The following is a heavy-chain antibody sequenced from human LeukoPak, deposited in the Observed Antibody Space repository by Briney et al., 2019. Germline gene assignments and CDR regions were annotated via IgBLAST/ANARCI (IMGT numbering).Heavy chain of an antibody. CDR2: INTGGTVT. D-gene: IGHD6-19*01. J-gene: IGHJ4*02. Sequence: PGWSLTLSCAASGCTFSKCWMLWVRQAPGKGLASVLRINTGGTVTTYADSVKGRFTVSRDNADNTMFLQMNSVRDEDTAVYYCATKQWLAPPPDSWGQGTPVTVSS. CDR3: ATKQWLAPPPDS. V-gene: IGHV3-74*01. CDR1: GCTFSKCW.